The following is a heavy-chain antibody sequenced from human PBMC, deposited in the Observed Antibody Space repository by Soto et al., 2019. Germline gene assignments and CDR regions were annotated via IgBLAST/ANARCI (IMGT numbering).Heavy chain of an antibody. CDR1: GFTFSSYA. CDR2: ISYDGSNK. Sequence: GSLRLSCAASGFTFSSYAMHWVRQAPGKGLEWVAVISYDGSNKYYADSVKGRFTISRDNSKNTLYLQMNSLRAEDTAVYYCAAENGSGRSDAFDIWGQGTMVTVSS. CDR3: AAENGSGRSDAFDI. D-gene: IGHD3-10*01. J-gene: IGHJ3*02. V-gene: IGHV3-30-3*01.